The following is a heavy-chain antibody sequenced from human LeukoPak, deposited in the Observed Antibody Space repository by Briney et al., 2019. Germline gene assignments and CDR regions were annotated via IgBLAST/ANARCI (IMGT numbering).Heavy chain of an antibody. CDR3: ARGEDGDAFDI. J-gene: IGHJ3*02. CDR2: IYSSGST. V-gene: IGHV4-4*07. CDR1: GGSISNYY. Sequence: SETLSLTCTVSGGSISNYYWIWIRQPAGKGLEWIGRIYSSGSTNCNATLKSRVTMSVDASKNQFSLKLSSVTAADTAVYYCARGEDGDAFDIWGQGTMVTVSS.